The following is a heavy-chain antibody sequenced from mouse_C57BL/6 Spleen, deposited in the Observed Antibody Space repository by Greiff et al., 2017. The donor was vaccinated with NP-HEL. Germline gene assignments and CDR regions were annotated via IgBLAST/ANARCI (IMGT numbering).Heavy chain of an antibody. Sequence: EVKLVESGGGLVKPGGSLKLSCAASGFTFSDSGMHWVRQAPETGLEWVAYISSGSSTIYYADTVKGRFTISRDNAKNTLFLQMTSRRAEDTAMYYCARGLLTDYWGQGTTLTVSS. D-gene: IGHD2-10*01. CDR1: GFTFSDSG. CDR3: ARGLLTDY. J-gene: IGHJ2*01. CDR2: ISSGSSTI. V-gene: IGHV5-17*01.